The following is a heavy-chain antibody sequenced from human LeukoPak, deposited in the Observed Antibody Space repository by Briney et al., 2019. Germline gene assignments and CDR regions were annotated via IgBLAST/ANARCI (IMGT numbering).Heavy chain of an antibody. CDR1: GGSISSSSYY. CDR3: ASPRGGGSSKYYFDY. D-gene: IGHD1-26*01. CDR2: IYYSGST. Sequence: SETLSLTCSVSGGSISSSSYYWGWIRQPPGKGLEWIGSIYYSGSTYYNPSLTSRVTISVDTSKNQFSLKLSSVTVADTTVYYCASPRGGGSSKYYFDYWGQGTLVTVSS. V-gene: IGHV4-39*01. J-gene: IGHJ4*02.